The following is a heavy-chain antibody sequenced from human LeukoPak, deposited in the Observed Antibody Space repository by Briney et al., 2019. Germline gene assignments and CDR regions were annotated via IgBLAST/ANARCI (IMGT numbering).Heavy chain of an antibody. J-gene: IGHJ4*02. D-gene: IGHD4-17*01. CDR2: ISWNSGII. V-gene: IGHV3-9*03. Sequence: PGGSLRLSCAASGFTFSSCAMHWVRQAPGKGLEWVSGISWNSGIIGYADSVKGRFTTSRDNAKNSLYLQMNSLRAEDMALYYCAKAPGREVTTFWDYWGQGTLVTVSS. CDR1: GFTFSSCA. CDR3: AKAPGREVTTFWDY.